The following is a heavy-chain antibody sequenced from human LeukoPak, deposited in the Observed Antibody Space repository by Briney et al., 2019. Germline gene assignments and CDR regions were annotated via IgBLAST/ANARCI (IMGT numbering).Heavy chain of an antibody. Sequence: SETLSLTCTVSGGSISSGDYYWSWIRQPPGKGLEWIGYIYYSGSTYYNPSLKSRVTISVDTSKNQFSLKLSSVTAADTAVYYCARDMVVAATSVRGYYYYGMDVWGQGTTVTVSS. CDR1: GGSISSGDYY. D-gene: IGHD2-15*01. CDR2: IYYSGST. J-gene: IGHJ6*02. CDR3: ARDMVVAATSVRGYYYYGMDV. V-gene: IGHV4-30-4*01.